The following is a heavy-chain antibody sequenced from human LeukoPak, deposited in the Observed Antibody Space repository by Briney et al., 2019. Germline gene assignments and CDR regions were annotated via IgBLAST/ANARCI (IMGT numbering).Heavy chain of an antibody. CDR2: ISSSGSYL. J-gene: IGHJ4*02. Sequence: GGSLRLSCAASGFSFSSHSMNWVRQAPGKGLEWVASISSSGSYLHYADSVRGRFSISRDNAKNSLFLEINSLRAEDTAVYYCAGSGYSAYFNSWGQGTLLTVSS. D-gene: IGHD5-18*01. V-gene: IGHV3-21*06. CDR1: GFSFSSHS. CDR3: AGSGYSAYFNS.